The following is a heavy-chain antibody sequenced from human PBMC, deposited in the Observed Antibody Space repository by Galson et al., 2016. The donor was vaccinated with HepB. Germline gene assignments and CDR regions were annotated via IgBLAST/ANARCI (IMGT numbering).Heavy chain of an antibody. CDR1: GFTFSSYS. CDR3: AREAERWNYLDY. V-gene: IGHV3-30*03. D-gene: IGHD5-24*01. CDR2: ISSDGSNE. Sequence: SLRLSCAASGFTFSSYSMDWVRQAPGKGLEWVAVISSDGSNEWYADSVKGRFTISRDNSQNTLSLQMSSLRPEDTAAYYCAREAERWNYLDYWGQGALVTVSS. J-gene: IGHJ4*02.